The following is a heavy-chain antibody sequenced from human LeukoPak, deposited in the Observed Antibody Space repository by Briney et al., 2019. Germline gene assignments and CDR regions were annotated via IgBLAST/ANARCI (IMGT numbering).Heavy chain of an antibody. Sequence: GGSLRLSCEGSGFIFSSYAMTWVRQAPGKGLQWVSSISGSGESTYYADSMKGRFTISRDNSKNTLSLQMNSLRAEDTAVYYCASRGYCSGGSCPLKYWYFDLWGRGTLVTVSS. J-gene: IGHJ2*01. CDR2: ISGSGEST. V-gene: IGHV3-23*01. D-gene: IGHD2-15*01. CDR1: GFIFSSYA. CDR3: ASRGYCSGGSCPLKYWYFDL.